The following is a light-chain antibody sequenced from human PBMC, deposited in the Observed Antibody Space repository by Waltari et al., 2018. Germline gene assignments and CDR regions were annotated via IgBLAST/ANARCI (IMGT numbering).Light chain of an antibody. V-gene: IGLV2-23*01. CDR1: SSDVGGYNL. Sequence: QSALTQPASVSGSPGQSITISCTGTSSDVGGYNLVSWYQQHPGKAPKLIIYEGNNWPSGVSHRFSGSKSGNTASLTISGLQAEDEADYYCCSFAGSTTWVFGGGTTLTVL. CDR3: CSFAGSTTWV. J-gene: IGLJ3*02. CDR2: EGN.